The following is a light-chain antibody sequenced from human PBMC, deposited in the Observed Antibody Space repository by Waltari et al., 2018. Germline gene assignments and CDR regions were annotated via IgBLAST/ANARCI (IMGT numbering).Light chain of an antibody. CDR3: AAWDDSLNAVV. Sequence: QSVLTQPPSASGTPGQRVTISCSGSSSNIGGNTVNWYQQLPGAAPKLLIYNNSQRPSGVPYLFSGSKSGTSASLAISSLQSEDEAHYYCAAWDDSLNAVVFGGGTKLTVL. V-gene: IGLV1-44*01. CDR1: SSNIGGNT. J-gene: IGLJ2*01. CDR2: NNS.